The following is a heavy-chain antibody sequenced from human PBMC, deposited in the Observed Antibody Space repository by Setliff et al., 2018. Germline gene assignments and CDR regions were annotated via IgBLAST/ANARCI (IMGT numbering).Heavy chain of an antibody. Sequence: SVKVSCKASGVAFSSYALTWVRQAPGQGLEWMGRIIPVIDTTDYAENFQGRVTLTADDSTKTAYMDLRSLRSEDTAIYYCARGRDGYNANAYEIWGQGTMVTVSS. V-gene: IGHV1-69*11. CDR1: GVAFSSYA. CDR3: ARGRDGYNANAYEI. CDR2: IIPVIDTT. D-gene: IGHD5-12*01. J-gene: IGHJ3*02.